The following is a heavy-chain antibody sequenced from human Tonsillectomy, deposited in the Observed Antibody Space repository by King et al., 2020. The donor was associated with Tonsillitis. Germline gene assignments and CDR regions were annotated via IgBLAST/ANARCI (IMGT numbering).Heavy chain of an antibody. CDR2: INAKSGGT. D-gene: IGHD3-3*01. Sequence: VQLVESGAEVKKPGASVKVSCKASGYTFTGYYLHWVRQAPGQGREWTGWINAKSGGTNYAQKFKGRVTVTRDTSISTAYRELSRLRSDDTAVYYCASQLRHTEFYGIEVSGQGITDTGYS. CDR1: GYTFTGYY. V-gene: IGHV1-2*02. J-gene: IGHJ6*01. CDR3: ASQLRHTEFYGIEV.